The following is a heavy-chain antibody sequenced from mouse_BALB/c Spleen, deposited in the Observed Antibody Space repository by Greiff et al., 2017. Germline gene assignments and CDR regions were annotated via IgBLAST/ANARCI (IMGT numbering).Heavy chain of an antibody. V-gene: IGHV1-14*01. CDR2: INPYNDGT. Sequence: VQLQQSGPELVKPGASVKMSCKASGYTFTSYVMHWVKQKPGQGLEWIGYINPYNDGTKYNEKFKGKATLTSDKSSSTAYMELSSLTSEDSAVYYCARWGGNYAMDYWGQGTSVTVSS. J-gene: IGHJ4*01. CDR1: GYTFTSYV. CDR3: ARWGGNYAMDY.